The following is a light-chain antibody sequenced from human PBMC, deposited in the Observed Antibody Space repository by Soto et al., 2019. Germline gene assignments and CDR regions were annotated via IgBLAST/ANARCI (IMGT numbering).Light chain of an antibody. J-gene: IGKJ4*01. CDR3: HQRSNWPRT. CDR2: DAS. V-gene: IGKV3-11*01. Sequence: EIVVTQSPATLSLFPGESATLSCRASQSVRTYLAWYQQKPGQAPRLLISDASKRATGIPARFSGSGSGTDFTLTISSLEAEDSAFYYCHQRSNWPRTFGGGSKVEIK. CDR1: QSVRTY.